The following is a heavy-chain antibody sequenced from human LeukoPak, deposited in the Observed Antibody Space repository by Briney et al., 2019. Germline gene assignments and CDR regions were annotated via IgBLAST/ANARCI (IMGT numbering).Heavy chain of an antibody. J-gene: IGHJ4*02. CDR3: ARGRARGVAAPFDY. D-gene: IGHD3-10*01. Sequence: GGSLRLSCAASAFTFSDYYMSWIRQAPGKGLEWVSYISSSSSYTNYADSVKGRFTISRGNAKNSLYLQMNNLRADDTAVYYCARGRARGVAAPFDYWGQGTLVTVSS. CDR1: AFTFSDYY. V-gene: IGHV3-11*05. CDR2: ISSSSSYT.